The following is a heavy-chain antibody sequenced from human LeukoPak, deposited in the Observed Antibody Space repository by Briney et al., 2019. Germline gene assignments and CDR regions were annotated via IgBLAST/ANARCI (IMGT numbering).Heavy chain of an antibody. Sequence: GGSLRLFCAASGFTFRSYGRHCVRQAPGKGLEWVAFIRYDGNSNYYADSVKGRSTISRDNSRSTLYLKINRLTAENTAVYYCGNEEGLSGNRGVYFDYWGEGTLVTVSS. J-gene: IGHJ4*02. CDR1: GFTFRSYG. D-gene: IGHD3-9*01. V-gene: IGHV3-30*02. CDR3: GNEEGLSGNRGVYFDY. CDR2: IRYDGNSN.